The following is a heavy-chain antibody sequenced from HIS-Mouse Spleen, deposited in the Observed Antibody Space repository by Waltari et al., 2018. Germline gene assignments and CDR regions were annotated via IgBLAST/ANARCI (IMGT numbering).Heavy chain of an antibody. CDR1: GGTFRSYA. V-gene: IGHV1-69*04. CDR3: ARHPEIAAAVGAFDI. CDR2: IIPILGIA. J-gene: IGHJ3*02. Sequence: QVQLVQSGAEVKKPGSSVTVSCKASGGTFRSYAIIWLRKAPGQGLEWMGRIIPILGIANYAQKFQGRVTITADKSTSTAYMELSSLRSEDTAVYYCARHPEIAAAVGAFDIWGQGTMVTVSS. D-gene: IGHD6-13*01.